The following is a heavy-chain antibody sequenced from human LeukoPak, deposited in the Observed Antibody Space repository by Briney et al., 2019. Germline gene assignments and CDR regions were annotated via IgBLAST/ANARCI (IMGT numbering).Heavy chain of an antibody. CDR1: GVTLSSFV. CDR3: VQEGPRGLAFDI. Sequence: GGSLRLSCEASGVTLSSFVMSWVRQAPGKGPEWVSGISGSGGGTYYADSVKGRFAISRDNSKNTLYLQMNSLRAEDTAVYYCVQEGPRGLAFDIWGQGTKVTVSS. J-gene: IGHJ3*02. V-gene: IGHV3-23*01. CDR2: ISGSGGGT.